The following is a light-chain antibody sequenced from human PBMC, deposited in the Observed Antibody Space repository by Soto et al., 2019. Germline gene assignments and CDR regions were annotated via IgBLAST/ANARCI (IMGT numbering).Light chain of an antibody. CDR1: QSISNW. CDR3: QQYTSFSLT. V-gene: IGKV1-5*03. CDR2: KTS. Sequence: DIQMTQSPYTLSGSVGDRVTITCRASQSISNWLAWYQQKPGKAHKLLIYKTSNLDSGVPSRFSGSGSGTEFSLTISSLQPDDFATYYCQQYTSFSLTFGGGTKVDIK. J-gene: IGKJ4*01.